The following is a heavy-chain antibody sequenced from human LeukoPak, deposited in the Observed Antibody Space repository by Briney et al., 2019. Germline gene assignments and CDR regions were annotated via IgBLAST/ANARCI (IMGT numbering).Heavy chain of an antibody. CDR1: GGSISSYY. D-gene: IGHD6-19*01. J-gene: IGHJ4*02. CDR2: IYYSGST. Sequence: SETLSLTCTVSGGSISSYYWSWIRQPPGKGLEWIGYIYYSGSTNYNPSLKSRVTISVDTSKNQFSLQLSSVTAADTAVYYCARESSSGWYESGVWGQGTLVTVSS. V-gene: IGHV4-59*01. CDR3: ARESSSGWYESGV.